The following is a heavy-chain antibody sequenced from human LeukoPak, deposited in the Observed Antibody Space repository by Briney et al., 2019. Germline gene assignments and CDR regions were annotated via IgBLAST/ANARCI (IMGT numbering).Heavy chain of an antibody. CDR1: GFTFSSYA. J-gene: IGHJ6*04. D-gene: IGHD3-9*01. CDR2: ISYDGSNR. CDR3: AREGDYDILATYYYYYGMDV. V-gene: IGHV3-30*04. Sequence: GGPLRLSCAASGFTFSSYAMHWVRQAPGKGLEWVAVISYDGSNRYYADSVKGRFTISRDNSKNTLYLQMNSLRAEDTAVYYCAREGDYDILATYYYYYGMDVWGKGTTVTVSS.